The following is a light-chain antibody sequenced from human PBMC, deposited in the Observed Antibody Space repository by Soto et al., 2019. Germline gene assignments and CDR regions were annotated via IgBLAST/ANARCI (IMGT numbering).Light chain of an antibody. V-gene: IGKV1-5*01. CDR1: QTVNTY. Sequence: DIQMTQSPSSLSASIVDRVTITCRASQTVNTYLHWYQQKPGKAPKLLIYAASNLQSGVPSRFSGSGSGTEFTLTISSLQPDDFATYYCQQYNSYSWTFGQGTKVDIK. J-gene: IGKJ1*01. CDR2: AAS. CDR3: QQYNSYSWT.